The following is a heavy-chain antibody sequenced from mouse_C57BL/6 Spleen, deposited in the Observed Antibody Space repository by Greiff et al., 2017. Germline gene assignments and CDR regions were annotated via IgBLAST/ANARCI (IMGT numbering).Heavy chain of an antibody. J-gene: IGHJ4*01. CDR3: ARQDYDYDGAMDY. D-gene: IGHD2-4*01. Sequence: EVQLVESGGGLVKPGGSLKLSCAASGFTFSDYGMHWVRQAPEKGLEWVAYISSGSSTIYYADTVKGRFTISRDNAKNTLFLQMTSLRSEDTAMXYCARQDYDYDGAMDYWGQGTSVTVSS. CDR1: GFTFSDYG. V-gene: IGHV5-17*01. CDR2: ISSGSSTI.